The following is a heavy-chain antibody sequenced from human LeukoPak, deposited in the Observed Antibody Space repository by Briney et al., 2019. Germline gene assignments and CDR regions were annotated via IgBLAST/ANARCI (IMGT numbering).Heavy chain of an antibody. CDR1: GGSISSYY. D-gene: IGHD6-13*01. CDR3: ASSSWSHIDY. J-gene: IGHJ4*02. CDR2: IYHSGST. V-gene: IGHV4-59*12. Sequence: SETLSLTCTVSGGSISSYYWSWIRQPPGKGLEWIGYIYHSGSTYYNPSLKSRVTISVDRSKNQFSLKLSSVTAADTAVYYCASSSWSHIDYWGQGTLVTVSS.